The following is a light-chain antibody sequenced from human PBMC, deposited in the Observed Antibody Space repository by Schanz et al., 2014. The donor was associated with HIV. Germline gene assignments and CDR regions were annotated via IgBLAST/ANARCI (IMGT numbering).Light chain of an antibody. V-gene: IGKV1-12*01. CDR1: QGINTW. CDR2: ASS. J-gene: IGKJ4*01. Sequence: DIQMTQSPSFVSASVGDRVTITCRASQGINTWLAWYQQKPGKAPKLLIYASSTLQSGVPSRFSGSGIGTDFTLTISRLEPEDFAVYYCQQYSSSPLTFGGGTKVEIK. CDR3: QQYSSSPLT.